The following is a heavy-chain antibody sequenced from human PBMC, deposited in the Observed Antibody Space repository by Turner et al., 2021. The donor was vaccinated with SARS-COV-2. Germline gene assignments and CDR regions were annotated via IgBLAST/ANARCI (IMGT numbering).Heavy chain of an antibody. CDR2: FDPEDGET. CDR3: ATGYAYCGGDCSIHY. Sequence: VQLVQSGAEVKKPGASVKVSCKVPGYTLIELSMHWVRQAPGKGLEWMGGFDPEDGETIYAQKFQGRVTMIEDTSTDTAYMELSSLRSEDTAVYYCATGYAYCGGDCSIHYWGQGTLVTVSS. J-gene: IGHJ4*02. CDR1: GYTLIELS. V-gene: IGHV1-24*01. D-gene: IGHD2-21*02.